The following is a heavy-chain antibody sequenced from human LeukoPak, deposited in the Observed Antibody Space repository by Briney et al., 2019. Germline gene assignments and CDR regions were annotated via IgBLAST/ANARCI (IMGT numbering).Heavy chain of an antibody. CDR1: GGSFSGYY. D-gene: IGHD6-13*01. Sequence: PSETLSLTCAVYGGSFSGYYWSWIRQPPGQGLEWIGFIYYRGDTKYNPSLKSRVTILVDTSKNQFSLKLSSVTAADTAVYYCARAGSSSWPHYCYYMDVWGKGTTVTISS. J-gene: IGHJ6*03. CDR2: IYYRGDT. V-gene: IGHV4-59*01. CDR3: ARAGSSSWPHYCYYMDV.